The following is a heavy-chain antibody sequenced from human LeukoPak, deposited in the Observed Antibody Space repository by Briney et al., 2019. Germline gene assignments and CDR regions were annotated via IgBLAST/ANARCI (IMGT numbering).Heavy chain of an antibody. CDR3: ARDDRYCSGGSCFN. D-gene: IGHD2-15*01. CDR2: VNPNSGGT. V-gene: IGHV1-2*02. Sequence: ASVKVSCKASGYTFTSYGISWVRQAPGQGLEWMGWVNPNSGGTNYAQKFQGGVTMTRDTSISTAYMELSRLRSDDTAVYYCARDDRYCSGGSCFNWGQGTLVTVSS. CDR1: GYTFTSYG. J-gene: IGHJ4*02.